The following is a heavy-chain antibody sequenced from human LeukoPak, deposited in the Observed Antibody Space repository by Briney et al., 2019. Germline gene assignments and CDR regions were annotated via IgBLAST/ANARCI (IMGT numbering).Heavy chain of an antibody. CDR2: IQYDGSNQ. CDR1: RFTFSTYG. Sequence: GGSLRLSCAASRFTFSTYGMHWVRQAPGKGLEWVAYIQYDGSNQQYADSVKGRFSISRDSSKNTLYLQMNSLRAEDTAVCYCARGLAYYYDSSAYFLDYWGQGTLVTVSS. CDR3: ARGLAYYYDSSAYFLDY. D-gene: IGHD3-22*01. J-gene: IGHJ4*02. V-gene: IGHV3-30*02.